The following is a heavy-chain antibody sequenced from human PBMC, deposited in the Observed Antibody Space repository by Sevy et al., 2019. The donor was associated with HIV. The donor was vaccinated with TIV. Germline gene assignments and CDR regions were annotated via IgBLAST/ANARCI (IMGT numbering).Heavy chain of an antibody. CDR2: ISRTSNYI. CDR3: ARDREPPALGTMDPYDYYYYGMDV. V-gene: IGHV3-21*06. D-gene: IGHD3-10*01. J-gene: IGHJ6*02. CDR1: GFTFSSYS. Sequence: GGSLRLSCADSGFTFSSYSMNWVRQAPGKGLEWISSISRTSNYIFYVDSMKGRFTISRDNAKNSLYLQMNSLRAEDTAVYYCARDREPPALGTMDPYDYYYYGMDVWGQGTTVTVSS.